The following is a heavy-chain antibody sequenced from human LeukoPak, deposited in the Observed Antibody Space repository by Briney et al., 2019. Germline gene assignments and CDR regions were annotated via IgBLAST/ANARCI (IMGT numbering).Heavy chain of an antibody. CDR2: IYYSGST. J-gene: IGHJ3*02. CDR3: ARSGYDSNDAFDI. D-gene: IGHD5-12*01. V-gene: IGHV4-59*01. Sequence: TPSETLSLTCTVSGGSISSYYWSWIRQPPGKGLEWIGYIYYSGSTNYNPSLKSRVTISVDTSKNQFSLKLSSVTAADTAVYYCARSGYDSNDAFDIWGQGTMVTVSS. CDR1: GGSISSYY.